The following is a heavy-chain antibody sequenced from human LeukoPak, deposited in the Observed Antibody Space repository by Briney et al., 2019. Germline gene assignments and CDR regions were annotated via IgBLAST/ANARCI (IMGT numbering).Heavy chain of an antibody. CDR3: ARTLTRFGELFDAFDI. D-gene: IGHD3-10*01. CDR2: ISTYNGNT. V-gene: IGHV1-18*01. J-gene: IGHJ3*02. Sequence: ASVKVSCKASGYTFSSYGINWVRQTPGQGLEWMRWISTYNGNTNYAQKLQGRVTMTTDTSTSTSYMELRSLGSDDTAVYYCARTLTRFGELFDAFDIWGQGAMVTVSS. CDR1: GYTFSSYG.